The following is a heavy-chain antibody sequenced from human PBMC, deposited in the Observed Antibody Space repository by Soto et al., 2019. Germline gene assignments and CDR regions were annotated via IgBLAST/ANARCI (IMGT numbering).Heavy chain of an antibody. CDR1: GGSISSYY. V-gene: IGHV4-59*01. Sequence: SETLSLTCTVSGGSISSYYWSWIRQPPGKGLEWIGYIHYSGSTNYNPSLKSRVTISVDTSKNQFSLKLSSVTAADTAVYYCARDNNAYYDFWSGLRGFDPWGQGTLVTVSS. D-gene: IGHD3-3*01. CDR3: ARDNNAYYDFWSGLRGFDP. J-gene: IGHJ5*02. CDR2: IHYSGST.